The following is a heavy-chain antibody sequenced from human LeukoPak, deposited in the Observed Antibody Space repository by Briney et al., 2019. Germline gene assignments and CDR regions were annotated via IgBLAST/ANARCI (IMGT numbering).Heavy chain of an antibody. CDR1: GFTFSSYA. J-gene: IGHJ4*02. V-gene: IGHV3-30-3*01. Sequence: GGSLRLSCAASGFTFSSYAMHWVRQAPGKGLEWVALISYDGTNKYYADSVTGRFTISRAKSKYTLFLQLHSMRPEDKALDYYAREAEAFDYWGQGTLVTVSS. CDR3: AREAEAFDY. CDR2: ISYDGTNK.